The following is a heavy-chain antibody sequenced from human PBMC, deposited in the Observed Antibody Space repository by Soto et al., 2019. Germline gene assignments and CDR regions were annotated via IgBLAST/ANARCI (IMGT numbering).Heavy chain of an antibody. CDR3: AKDRTMARGMRAFDI. V-gene: IGHV3-23*01. J-gene: IGHJ3*02. Sequence: EAQLLQSGGGLVPPGGSLRLSCVASGFAFGNYPMAWVRQTPGKGRQWISTITGSGGMTDYEDSVRGRFTVSIDHSKNTVHLQIPSQRADETAVYYCAKDRTMARGMRAFDIWGKGTPVTIS. CDR1: GFAFGNYP. CDR2: ITGSGGMT. D-gene: IGHD3-10*01.